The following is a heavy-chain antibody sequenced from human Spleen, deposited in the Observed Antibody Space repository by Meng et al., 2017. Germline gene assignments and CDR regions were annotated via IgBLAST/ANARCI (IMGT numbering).Heavy chain of an antibody. CDR1: GYTFTSYA. CDR2: INAGNGNT. CDR3: ARGSSSWYYLDYFDY. V-gene: IGHV1-3*01. D-gene: IGHD6-13*01. J-gene: IGHJ4*02. Sequence: ASVKVSCKASGYTFTSYAMHWVRQAPGQRLEWMGWINAGNGNTKYSQKFQGRVTITRDTSASTAYMELSSLRSEDTAVYYCARGSSSWYYLDYFDYWGQGTLVTVSS.